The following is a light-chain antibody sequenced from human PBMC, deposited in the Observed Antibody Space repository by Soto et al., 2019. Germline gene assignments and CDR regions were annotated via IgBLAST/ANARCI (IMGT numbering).Light chain of an antibody. CDR1: SSNIGAGYD. V-gene: IGLV1-40*01. J-gene: IGLJ3*02. Sequence: QSVLTQPPSVSGAPGQRVTISCTGNSSNIGAGYDVHWYQQLPGRAPKLLIFGNRNRPSGVPDRFSGSKSGSSAPLAITGLQAEDEADYYCHSYDTTVSGEVFGGGTKVTVL. CDR2: GNR. CDR3: HSYDTTVSGEV.